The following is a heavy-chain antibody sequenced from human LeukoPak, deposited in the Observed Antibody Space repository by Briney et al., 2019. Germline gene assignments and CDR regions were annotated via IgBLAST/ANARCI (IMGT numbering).Heavy chain of an antibody. V-gene: IGHV1-2*06. D-gene: IGHD2-8*01. CDR1: GYTFTGYY. CDR3: ARDKDIVLMVYAIPFWFDP. J-gene: IGHJ5*02. CDR2: INPNSGGT. Sequence: ASVKVSCKASGYTFTGYYMHWVRQAPGQGLEWMGRINPNSGGTNYAQKFQGRVTMTRDTSISTAYMELSRLRSDDTAVYYCARDKDIVLMVYAIPFWFDPWGQGTLVTVSS.